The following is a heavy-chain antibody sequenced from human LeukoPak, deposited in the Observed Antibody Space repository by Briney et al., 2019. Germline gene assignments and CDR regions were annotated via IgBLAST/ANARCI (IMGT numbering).Heavy chain of an antibody. CDR1: GSTFSSYA. CDR3: AKLRARIAAAGLDDY. CDR2: ISGSGGST. D-gene: IGHD6-13*01. Sequence: GGSLRLSCAASGSTFSSYAMSWVRQAPGKGLEWVSAISGSGGSTYYADSVKGRFTISRDNSKNTLYLQMNSLRAEDTAVYYCAKLRARIAAAGLDDYWGQGTLVTVSS. J-gene: IGHJ4*02. V-gene: IGHV3-23*01.